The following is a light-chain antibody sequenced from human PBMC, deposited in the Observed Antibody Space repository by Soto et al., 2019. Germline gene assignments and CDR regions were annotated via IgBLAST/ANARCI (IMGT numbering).Light chain of an antibody. CDR1: QTISSW. CDR2: KAS. Sequence: DIQMTQSTSTLSGSVGDRVTSTCRASQTISSWLAWYQQKPGKAPKLLIYKASTLKSGVPSRFSGSGSGTEFTLTISSLQPDDFATYFCRQYNSYSWTFGRGTKVDIK. CDR3: RQYNSYSWT. V-gene: IGKV1-5*03. J-gene: IGKJ1*01.